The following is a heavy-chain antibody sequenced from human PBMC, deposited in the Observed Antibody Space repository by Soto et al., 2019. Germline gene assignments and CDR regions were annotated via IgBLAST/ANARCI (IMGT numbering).Heavy chain of an antibody. CDR1: GGSISSSSYY. J-gene: IGHJ4*02. CDR3: ASTLVIPGTTGYFDY. CDR2: IYYSGST. D-gene: IGHD1-7*01. V-gene: IGHV4-39*01. Sequence: SETLSLTCTVSGGSISSSSYYWGWIRQPPGKGLEWIGSIYYSGSTYYNPSLKSRVTISVDTSKNQFSLKLSSVTAADTAVYYCASTLVIPGTTGYFDYWGQGPLVTVSS.